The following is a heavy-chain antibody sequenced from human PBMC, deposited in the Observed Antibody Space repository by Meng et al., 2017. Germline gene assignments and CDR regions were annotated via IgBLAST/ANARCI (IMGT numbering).Heavy chain of an antibody. Sequence: GESLKISCAASGFTFSSYAMHWVRQAPGKGLEWVAVISYDGSNKYYADSVKGRFTISRDNSKNTLYLQMNSLRAEDTAVYYCARENGADYYGSSGSPKHGMDVWGQGTTVTVSS. CDR2: ISYDGSNK. CDR1: GFTFSSYA. D-gene: IGHD3-22*01. CDR3: ARENGADYYGSSGSPKHGMDV. J-gene: IGHJ6*02. V-gene: IGHV3-30*01.